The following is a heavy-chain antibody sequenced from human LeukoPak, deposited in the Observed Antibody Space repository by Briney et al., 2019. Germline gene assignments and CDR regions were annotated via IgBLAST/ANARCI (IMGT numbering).Heavy chain of an antibody. CDR2: IYPSDSDT. CDR3: ARSDGGNWYDY. D-gene: IGHD5-24*01. V-gene: IGHV5-51*01. J-gene: IGHJ5*01. Sequence: GESLKISCKGSGYSINNYWIAWVRQMPGKGLEWMGIIYPSDSDTRYSPSFQGQVTISVDKSISTAYLQWSSLKASDTAIYYCARSDGGNWYDYWGQGTLVTVSS. CDR1: GYSINNYW.